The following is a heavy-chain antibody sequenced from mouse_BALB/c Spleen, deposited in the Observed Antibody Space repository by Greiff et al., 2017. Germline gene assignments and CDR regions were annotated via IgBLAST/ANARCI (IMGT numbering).Heavy chain of an antibody. D-gene: IGHD1-1*01. J-gene: IGHJ3*01. CDR3: AITTVVAAWFAY. V-gene: IGHV14-3*02. CDR2: IDPANGNT. Sequence: VQLQQSGAELVKPGASVKLSCTASGFNIKDTYMHWVKQRPEQGLEWIGRIDPANGNTKYDPKFQGKATITADTSSNTAYLQLSSLTSEDTAVYYCAITTVVAAWFAYWGQGTLVTVSA. CDR1: GFNIKDTY.